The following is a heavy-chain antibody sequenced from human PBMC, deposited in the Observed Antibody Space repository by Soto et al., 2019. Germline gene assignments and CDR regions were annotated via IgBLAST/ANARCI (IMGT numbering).Heavy chain of an antibody. Sequence: PSETLSLTCTVSGGSISSYYWIWIRQPPGKGLEWIGYIYYSGSTNYNPSLKSRVTISVDTSKNQFSLKLSSVTAADTAVYYCARRQLRDGDFDYWGQGTLVTVSS. J-gene: IGHJ4*02. CDR3: ARRQLRDGDFDY. CDR1: GGSISSYY. CDR2: IYYSGST. D-gene: IGHD2-8*01. V-gene: IGHV4-59*08.